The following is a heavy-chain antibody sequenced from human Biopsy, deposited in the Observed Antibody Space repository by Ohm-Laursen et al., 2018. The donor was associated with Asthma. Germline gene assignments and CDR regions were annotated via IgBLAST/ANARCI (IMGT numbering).Heavy chain of an antibody. D-gene: IGHD3-22*01. CDR3: ARQSGQDYGDSSGFDI. Sequence: SLRLSCAASGFSGLTFRDFGMHWVRQAPGKGLEWVALVSSDGHNKYYEDSVKGRFTISRDNSRNRLYLQINRLTVEDSAVYFCARQSGQDYGDSSGFDIWGQGTKVAASS. CDR1: GFSGLTFRDFG. V-gene: IGHV3-30*03. J-gene: IGHJ3*02. CDR2: VSSDGHNK.